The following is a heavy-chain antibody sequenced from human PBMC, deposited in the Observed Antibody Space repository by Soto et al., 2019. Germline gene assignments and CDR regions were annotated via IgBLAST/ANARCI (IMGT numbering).Heavy chain of an antibody. CDR3: ARMRGLGEISPYLDY. Sequence: QVQLQESGPGLVKPSETLSLTCSISGGSISDYQWNWIRQPPGKGLEWLGYIYDSGRTNYNPSLKSRLTISLDTSTRQFSLRLRSVTAADTAVYYCARMRGLGEISPYLDYWGQGALVTVSS. J-gene: IGHJ4*02. D-gene: IGHD3-16*01. V-gene: IGHV4-59*01. CDR2: IYDSGRT. CDR1: GGSISDYQ.